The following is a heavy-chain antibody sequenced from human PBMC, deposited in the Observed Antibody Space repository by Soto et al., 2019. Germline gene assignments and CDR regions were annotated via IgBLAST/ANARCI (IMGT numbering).Heavy chain of an antibody. CDR3: AREDIVVVPAAESNYYYYGMDV. CDR1: GFTFSTYA. Sequence: GGSLRLSCTASGFTFSTYAMSWVRQTPGKGLEWVSGISATGGITYYPDSVRGRFTISRDNSKNTLFLQMNSLRAEDTAVYYCAREDIVVVPAAESNYYYYGMDVWGQGTTVTVSS. D-gene: IGHD2-2*01. CDR2: ISATGGIT. J-gene: IGHJ6*02. V-gene: IGHV3-23*01.